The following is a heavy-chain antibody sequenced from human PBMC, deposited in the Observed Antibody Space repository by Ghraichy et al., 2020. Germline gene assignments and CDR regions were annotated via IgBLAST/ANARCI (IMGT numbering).Heavy chain of an antibody. D-gene: IGHD3/OR15-3a*01. CDR3: ARSFWTGYEDAFDL. J-gene: IGHJ3*01. CDR1: GFTFSDHS. Sequence: GGSLRLSCAASGFTFSDHSMSWVRQAPGKGLEWVSFITTTSAHIYYADSVKGRFTISRDNAKMSLYLQINSLRVEDTAVYYCARSFWTGYEDAFDLWGQGTTVTVSS. V-gene: IGHV3-21*01. CDR2: ITTTSAHI.